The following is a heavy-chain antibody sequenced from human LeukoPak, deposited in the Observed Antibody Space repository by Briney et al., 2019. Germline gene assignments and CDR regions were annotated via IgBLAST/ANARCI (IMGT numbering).Heavy chain of an antibody. CDR1: GGSISSGDYY. Sequence: NRSETLSLTCTVSGGSISSGDYYWSWIRQPPGKGLEWIGYIYYSGSTYYNPSLKSRVTISVDTSKNQFSLKLSSVTAADTAVYYCARGPPFGKLLFAGEADFDYWGQGTLVTVSS. CDR3: ARGPPFGKLLFAGEADFDY. CDR2: IYYSGST. V-gene: IGHV4-30-4*01. J-gene: IGHJ4*02. D-gene: IGHD3-10*01.